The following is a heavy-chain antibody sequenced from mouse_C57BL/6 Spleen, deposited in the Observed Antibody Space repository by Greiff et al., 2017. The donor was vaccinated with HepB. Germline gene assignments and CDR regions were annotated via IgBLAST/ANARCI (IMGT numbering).Heavy chain of an antibody. J-gene: IGHJ1*03. CDR2: INPNNGGT. CDR3: ARENGYGVVYWYFDV. CDR1: GYTFTDYN. Sequence: EVQLQQSGPELVKPGASVKMSCKASGYTFTDYNMHWVKQSHGKSLEWIGYINPNNGGTSYNQKFKGKATLTVNKSSSTAYMELRSLTSEDSAVYYCARENGYGVVYWYFDVWGTGTTVTVSS. V-gene: IGHV1-22*01. D-gene: IGHD2-2*01.